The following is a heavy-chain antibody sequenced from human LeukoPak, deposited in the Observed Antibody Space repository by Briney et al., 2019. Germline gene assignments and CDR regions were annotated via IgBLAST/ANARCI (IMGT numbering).Heavy chain of an antibody. CDR1: GFTFSNYA. CDR2: ISGSGDST. CDR3: ARDSAGRITIFGVPSKNDYYYMDV. V-gene: IGHV3-23*01. Sequence: GGSLRLSCAASGFTFSNYAMSWVRQAPGKGLEWVSAISGSGDSTYYADSVKGRFTISRDNSKNTLFLQMNSLRAEDTAVYYCARDSAGRITIFGVPSKNDYYYMDVWGKGTTVTVSS. J-gene: IGHJ6*03. D-gene: IGHD3-3*01.